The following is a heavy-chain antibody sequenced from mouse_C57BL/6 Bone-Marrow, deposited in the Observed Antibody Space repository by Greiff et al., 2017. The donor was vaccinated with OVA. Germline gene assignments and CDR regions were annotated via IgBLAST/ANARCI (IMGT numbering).Heavy chain of an antibody. V-gene: IGHV1-18*01. J-gene: IGHJ3*01. Sequence: VQLQQSGPELVKPGASVKIPCKASGYTFTDYNMDWVKQSHGKSLEWIGDINPNNGGTIYNQKFKGKAKLTVDTSSSTAYMELRSLTSEDTAVYYCARDGRFAYWGQGTLVTVSA. CDR3: ARDGRFAY. D-gene: IGHD1-2*01. CDR1: GYTFTDYN. CDR2: INPNNGGT.